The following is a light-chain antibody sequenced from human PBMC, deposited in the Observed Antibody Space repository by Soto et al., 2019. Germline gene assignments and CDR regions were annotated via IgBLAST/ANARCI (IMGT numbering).Light chain of an antibody. CDR1: SSNIGSYY. CDR3: AAWDDSLTGLV. Sequence: QSVLTQPPSASGTPGQRVTISCSGSSSNIGSYYVYWYQQFPGTAPKLLIYWNNQRPSGVPDRFSGSKSGTSASLAISGLRSEDEADYDCAAWDDSLTGLVFGGGTKLTVL. CDR2: WNN. V-gene: IGLV1-47*01. J-gene: IGLJ2*01.